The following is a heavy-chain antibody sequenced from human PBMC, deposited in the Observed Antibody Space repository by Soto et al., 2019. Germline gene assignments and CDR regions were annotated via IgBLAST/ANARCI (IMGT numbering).Heavy chain of an antibody. CDR3: ARRYGSGSYLAPDYYYGMDV. J-gene: IGHJ6*02. CDR2: IYPGDSDT. D-gene: IGHD3-10*01. CDR1: GYSFTSYW. Sequence: PGESLKISCKGSGYSFTSYWISWVRQMPGKGLEWMGIIYPGDSDTRYSPSFQGQVTISADKSISTAYLQWSSLKASDTAMYYCARRYGSGSYLAPDYYYGMDVWGQGTTVTVSS. V-gene: IGHV5-51*01.